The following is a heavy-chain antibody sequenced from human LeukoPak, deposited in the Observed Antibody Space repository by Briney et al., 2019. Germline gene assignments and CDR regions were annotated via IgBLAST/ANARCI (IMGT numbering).Heavy chain of an antibody. CDR1: GGSFSGYY. J-gene: IGHJ5*02. CDR2: INHSGST. V-gene: IGHV4-34*01. D-gene: IGHD3-3*01. Sequence: PSETLSLTCAVYGGSFSGYYWSWIRQPPGKGLEWIGEINHSGSTNYNPSLKSRVTISVDTSKNQFSLKLSSVTAADTAVYYCARGLRFLEWLFGPWFDPWGQGTLVTVSS. CDR3: ARGLRFLEWLFGPWFDP.